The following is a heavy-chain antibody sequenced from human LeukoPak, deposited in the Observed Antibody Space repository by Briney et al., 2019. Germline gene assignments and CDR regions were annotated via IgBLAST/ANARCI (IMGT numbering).Heavy chain of an antibody. Sequence: ASVTVSCKASGGSFSSYAISWVRQAPGQGLEWMGRITPILGIANYAQKFQGRVTITADKSTSTAYMELSSLRSEDTAVYYCASGMDVDTAMARYYYGMDVWGQGTTVTVSS. CDR1: GGSFSSYA. J-gene: IGHJ6*02. V-gene: IGHV1-69*04. CDR3: ASGMDVDTAMARYYYGMDV. D-gene: IGHD5-18*01. CDR2: ITPILGIA.